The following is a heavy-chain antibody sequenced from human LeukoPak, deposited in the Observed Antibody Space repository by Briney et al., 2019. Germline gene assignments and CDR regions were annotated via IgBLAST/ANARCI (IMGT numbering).Heavy chain of an antibody. CDR2: IWYDGSNK. J-gene: IGHJ6*03. V-gene: IGHV3-33*01. CDR1: GFTFSSYG. Sequence: GKSLRLSCAASGFTFSSYGMLWVRQAPGKGLEWVAVIWYDGSNKYYADSVKGRFTISRDNSKNTLYLQMNSLRAEDTAVYYCARDADYSYYYYYYYMDVWGKGTTVTVSS. CDR3: ARDADYSYYYYYYYMDV. D-gene: IGHD4-11*01.